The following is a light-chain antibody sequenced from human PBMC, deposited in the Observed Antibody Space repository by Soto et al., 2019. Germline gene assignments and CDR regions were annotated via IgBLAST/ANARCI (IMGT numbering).Light chain of an antibody. CDR2: EVS. J-gene: IGLJ1*01. CDR3: SSYTSSSTYV. V-gene: IGLV2-14*01. Sequence: QSALTQPASVSGSPGQSITFSCTGTSSDVGDYDYVSWYQQHPGKAPKLMIYEVSNRPSGVSNRFSGSKSGNTASLTISGLQAEDEADYYCSSYTSSSTYVFGTGTKLTVL. CDR1: SSDVGDYDY.